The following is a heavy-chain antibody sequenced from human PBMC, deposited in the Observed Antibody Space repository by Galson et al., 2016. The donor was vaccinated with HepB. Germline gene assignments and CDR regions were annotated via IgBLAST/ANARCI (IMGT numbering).Heavy chain of an antibody. Sequence: SLRLSCAASGLTFSDYFMSWIRQAPGKGLEWVSCTSRSGDTRYDADSVKGRFTISRDNAKNSLYLQMNSLRAEDTAVYYCATVGRGIDWYFDFWGRGTLVTVSS. D-gene: IGHD3-10*01. V-gene: IGHV3-11*01. CDR3: ATVGRGIDWYFDF. CDR2: TSRSGDTR. J-gene: IGHJ2*01. CDR1: GLTFSDYF.